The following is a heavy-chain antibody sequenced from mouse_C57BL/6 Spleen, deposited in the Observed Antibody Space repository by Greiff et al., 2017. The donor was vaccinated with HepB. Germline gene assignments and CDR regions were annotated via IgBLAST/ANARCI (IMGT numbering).Heavy chain of an antibody. CDR3: ARRSDYGYDDRGFAY. D-gene: IGHD2-2*01. V-gene: IGHV1-69*01. CDR2: IDPSDSYT. CDR1: GYTFTSYW. Sequence: VQLQQSGAELVMPGASVKLSCKASGYTFTSYWMHWVKQRTGQGLEWIGEIDPSDSYTNYNQKFKGKSTLTLDKSSSTAYMQLSSLTSEDSAVYYCARRSDYGYDDRGFAYWGQGTLVTVSA. J-gene: IGHJ3*01.